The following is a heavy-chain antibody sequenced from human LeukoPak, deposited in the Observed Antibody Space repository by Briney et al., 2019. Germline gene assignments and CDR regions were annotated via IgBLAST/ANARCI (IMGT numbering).Heavy chain of an antibody. CDR3: ARDRVLAGSYNWFDP. J-gene: IGHJ5*02. D-gene: IGHD3-10*01. V-gene: IGHV3-74*01. CDR1: GFTFSSHW. CDR2: INSDGSST. Sequence: GGSLRLSCAASGFTFSSHWMHWVRQAPGKGLVWVSRINSDGSSTSYADSEKGRFTISRDNAKNTLYLQMNSLRAEDTAVYYCARDRVLAGSYNWFDPWGQGTLVTVSS.